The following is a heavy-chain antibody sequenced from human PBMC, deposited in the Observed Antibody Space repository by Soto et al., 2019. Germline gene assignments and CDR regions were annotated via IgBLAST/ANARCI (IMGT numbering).Heavy chain of an antibody. J-gene: IGHJ4*02. CDR3: AKDSPTSTVTTHPPDY. Sequence: GGSLRLSCAASGFTFSSYAMSWVRQAPGKGLEWVSAISGSGGSTYYADSVKGRFTISRDNSKNTLYLQMNSLRAEDTAVYYCAKDSPTSTVTTHPPDYWGQGTLVTVSS. V-gene: IGHV3-23*01. CDR2: ISGSGGST. D-gene: IGHD4-4*01. CDR1: GFTFSSYA.